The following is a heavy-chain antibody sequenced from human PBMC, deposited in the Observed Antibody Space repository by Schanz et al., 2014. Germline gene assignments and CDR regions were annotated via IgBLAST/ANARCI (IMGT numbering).Heavy chain of an antibody. Sequence: EVQLVESGGGLVQPGGSLRLSCSASGFTFSIYAMHWVRQAPGKGLEWVSAISASGGTTYYADSVKGRFTISRDNSKNTLYLQMNSLRAEDTAVYYCAKTPREYCNYDNCPNWFDSWGQGTLVTVSS. CDR1: GFTFSIYA. CDR3: AKTPREYCNYDNCPNWFDS. J-gene: IGHJ5*01. D-gene: IGHD2-15*01. V-gene: IGHV3-23*04. CDR2: ISASGGTT.